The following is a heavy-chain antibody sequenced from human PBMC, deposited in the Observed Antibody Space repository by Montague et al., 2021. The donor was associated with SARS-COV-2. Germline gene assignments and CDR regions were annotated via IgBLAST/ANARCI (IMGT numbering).Heavy chain of an antibody. Sequence: SLRLSCAASGFTFSSYSMNWVRQAPGKGLEWVSSISSSSRYIYXXXSXXXRLXISRDNAKNSLYLQMNSLRAEDTAMYYCARGNPFGVVTNEYYYYYYGMDVWGQGTTVTVSS. D-gene: IGHD3-3*01. CDR3: ARGNPFGVVTNEYYYYYYGMDV. J-gene: IGHJ6*02. CDR2: ISSSSRYI. CDR1: GFTFSSYS. V-gene: IGHV3-21*01.